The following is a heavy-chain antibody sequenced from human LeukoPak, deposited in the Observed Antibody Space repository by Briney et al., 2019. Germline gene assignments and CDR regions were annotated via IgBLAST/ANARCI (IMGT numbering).Heavy chain of an antibody. D-gene: IGHD3-3*01. CDR1: GYTFTSYY. Sequence: ASVKVSCKASGYTFTSYYMHWVRQAPGQGLEWMGIIYPSGGSTSYAQKFQGRVTMTRDTSTSTVYMELSSLRSEDAAVYYCARGRLLRFLEWLLTPAFDIWGQGTMVTVSS. V-gene: IGHV1-46*01. CDR2: IYPSGGST. J-gene: IGHJ3*02. CDR3: ARGRLLRFLEWLLTPAFDI.